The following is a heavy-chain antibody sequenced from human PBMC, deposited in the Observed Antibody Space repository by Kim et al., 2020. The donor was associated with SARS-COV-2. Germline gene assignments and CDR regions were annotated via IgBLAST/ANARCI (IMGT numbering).Heavy chain of an antibody. J-gene: IGHJ2*01. CDR2: IYYSGST. D-gene: IGHD4-17*01. V-gene: IGHV4-39*01. Sequence: SETLSLTCTVSGGSISSSSYYWGWIRQPPGKGLEWIGSIYYSGSTYYNPSLKSRVTISVDTSKNQFSLKLSSVTAADTAVYYCARLADYGDLLRRRRGRYFDRWGRGTQVTVSS. CDR3: ARLADYGDLLRRRRGRYFDR. CDR1: GGSISSSSYY.